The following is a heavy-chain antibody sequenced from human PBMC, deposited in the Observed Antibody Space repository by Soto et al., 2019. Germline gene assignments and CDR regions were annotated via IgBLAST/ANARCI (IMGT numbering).Heavy chain of an antibody. Sequence: SETLSLTCTVSGGSISSYYWSWIRLPPGKGLEWIGYIYYSGSTNYNPSLKSRVTISVDTSKNQFSLKLSSVTAADTAVYYCAREWCSSTSCYGGIGYWGQGTLVTVSS. CDR2: IYYSGST. CDR1: GGSISSYY. D-gene: IGHD2-2*01. V-gene: IGHV4-59*01. CDR3: AREWCSSTSCYGGIGY. J-gene: IGHJ4*02.